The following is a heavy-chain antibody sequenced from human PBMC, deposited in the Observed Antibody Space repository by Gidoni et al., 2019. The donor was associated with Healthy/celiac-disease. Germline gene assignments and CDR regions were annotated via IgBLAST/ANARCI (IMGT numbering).Heavy chain of an antibody. V-gene: IGHV3-30*01. J-gene: IGHJ4*02. D-gene: IGHD6-13*01. CDR2: ISYDGSNK. Sequence: QVQLVESGGGVVQPGRSLRLSCAASGFTFSSYAMHWVRQAPRKGLEWVTVISYDGSNKYYADSVKGRFTISRDNSKNTLYLQMNSLRAEDTAVYYCAREGQQLFDYWGQGTLVTVSS. CDR3: AREGQQLFDY. CDR1: GFTFSSYA.